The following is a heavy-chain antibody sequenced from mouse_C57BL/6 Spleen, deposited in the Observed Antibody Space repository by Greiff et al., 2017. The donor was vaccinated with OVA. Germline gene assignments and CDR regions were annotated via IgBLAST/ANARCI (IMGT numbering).Heavy chain of an antibody. V-gene: IGHV1-82*01. CDR3: ARQGGITTVGATGYFDY. D-gene: IGHD1-1*01. J-gene: IGHJ2*01. CDR2: IYPGDGDT. CDR1: GYAFSSSW. Sequence: HVQLKESGPELVKPGASVKISCKASGYAFSSSWMNWVKQRPGKGLEWIGRIYPGDGDTNYNGKFKGKATLTADKSSSTAYMQLSSLTSEDSAVYFCARQGGITTVGATGYFDYWGKGTTLTVSS.